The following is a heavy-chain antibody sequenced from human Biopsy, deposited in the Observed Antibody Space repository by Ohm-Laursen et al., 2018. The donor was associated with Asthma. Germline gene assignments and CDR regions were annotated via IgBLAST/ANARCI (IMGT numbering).Heavy chain of an antibody. CDR1: GFTFDDYA. CDR2: VSWNSGSI. Sequence: SLRLSCTASGFTFDDYAMHWVRQAPGKGLEWVSGVSWNSGSIDYADSVKGRFTISRDNAKNSLYLQINSLRGADTALYYCVKDIRLQLWGFDSWGQGTLVTVSS. J-gene: IGHJ4*02. V-gene: IGHV3-9*01. CDR3: VKDIRLQLWGFDS. D-gene: IGHD6-13*01.